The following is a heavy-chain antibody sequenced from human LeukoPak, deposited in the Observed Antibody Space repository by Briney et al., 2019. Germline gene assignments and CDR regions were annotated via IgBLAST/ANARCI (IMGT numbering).Heavy chain of an antibody. V-gene: IGHV3-23*01. CDR2: ISGRGGST. J-gene: IGHJ4*02. CDR1: GFTFSSYA. Sequence: GGSLRLSCAASGFTFSSYAMSWVRQAPGKGLEWVSAISGRGGSTYYADSVKGRFTISRDNSKNTLYLQMNSLRAEDTAVYYCAKAQRYNWNDGPYYFDYWGQGTLVTVSS. CDR3: AKAQRYNWNDGPYYFDY. D-gene: IGHD1-20*01.